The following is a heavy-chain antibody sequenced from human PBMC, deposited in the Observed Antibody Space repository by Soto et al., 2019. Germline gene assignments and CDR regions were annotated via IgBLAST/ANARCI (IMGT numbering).Heavy chain of an antibody. CDR2: ISNDGYTR. CDR1: GYSFSSFA. V-gene: IGHV3-33*01. J-gene: IGHJ4*02. CDR3: ARESDYGDYVDHLDY. Sequence: QVHLVESGGGVVQSGRSLRLACTASGYSFSSFAIHWVRQAPGKGLEWVSLISNDGYTRHYADSVKGRFAISRDDSKNTVYLQMSSLRPGDAGLYYYARESDYGDYVDHLDYWGQGTPV. D-gene: IGHD4-17*01.